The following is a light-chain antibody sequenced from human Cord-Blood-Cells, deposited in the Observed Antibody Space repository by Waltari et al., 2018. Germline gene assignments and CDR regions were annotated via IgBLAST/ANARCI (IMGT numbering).Light chain of an antibody. CDR1: TSHVGSSNL. CDR2: EGN. J-gene: IGLJ2*01. V-gene: IGLV2-23*03. CDR3: CSYAGSSTFVV. Sequence: QSALTQPASVSGSPGHSITISCTGTTSHVGSSNLVSRYQQHPGKTPKPMIYEGNKRASGVSNRFSGSKSGNTASLTISGLQAEDEADYYCCSYAGSSTFVVFGGGTKLTVL.